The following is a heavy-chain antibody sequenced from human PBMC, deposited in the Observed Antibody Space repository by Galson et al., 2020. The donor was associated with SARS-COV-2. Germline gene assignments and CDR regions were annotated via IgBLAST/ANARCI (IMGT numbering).Heavy chain of an antibody. CDR3: TRDSAFGRALLWFREQYYFDY. CDR2: IRSKAYGGTT. Sequence: GGSLRLSCTASGFTFGDYAMSWFRQAPGKGLEWVGFIRSKAYGGTTEYAASVKGRFTISRDDSKSIAYLQMNSLKTEDTAVYYCTRDSAFGRALLWFREQYYFDYWGQGTLVTVSS. CDR1: GFTFGDYA. V-gene: IGHV3-49*03. D-gene: IGHD3-10*01. J-gene: IGHJ4*02.